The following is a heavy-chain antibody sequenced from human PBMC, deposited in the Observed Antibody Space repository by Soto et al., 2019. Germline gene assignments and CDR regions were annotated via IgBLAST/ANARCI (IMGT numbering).Heavy chain of an antibody. CDR2: INHSGIT. J-gene: IGHJ4*02. D-gene: IGHD4-17*01. Sequence: SETLSLTCAVSGESFNTYSWNWLRQPPGKGLEWLGEINHSGITNYDTSLESRVTISVDTSKNQFSLKLSSVTAADTAVYYCARVKGTVTTTRDYYFDYWGQGTLVTVSS. CDR3: ARVKGTVTTTRDYYFDY. V-gene: IGHV4-34*01. CDR1: GESFNTYS.